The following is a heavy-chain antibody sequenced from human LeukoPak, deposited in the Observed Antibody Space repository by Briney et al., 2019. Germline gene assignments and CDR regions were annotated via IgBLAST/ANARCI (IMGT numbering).Heavy chain of an antibody. J-gene: IGHJ4*02. D-gene: IGHD6-25*01. CDR1: GFTFSTYH. CDR3: TRDGQRTGENMDY. CDR2: ISYDGRNK. Sequence: GSLRLSCAASGFTFSTYHMHWVRQAPGKGLEWVAVISYDGRNKYYADSVKGRLTISRDISKNTLYLQMNSLRFEDTAVYYCTRDGQRTGENMDYWGQGTLVTVSS. V-gene: IGHV3-30*04.